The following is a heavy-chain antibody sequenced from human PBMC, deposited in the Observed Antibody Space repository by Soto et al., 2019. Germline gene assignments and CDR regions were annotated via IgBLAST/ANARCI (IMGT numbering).Heavy chain of an antibody. Sequence: GGSLRLSCAASGFTFSSYGMHWVRQAPGKGLEWVAVIWYDGSNKYYADSVKGRFTISRDNSKNTLYLQMNSLRAEDTAVYYCARDIGLRGGPIALDYWGQGTLVTVSS. D-gene: IGHD5-12*01. CDR3: ARDIGLRGGPIALDY. V-gene: IGHV3-33*01. CDR1: GFTFSSYG. J-gene: IGHJ4*02. CDR2: IWYDGSNK.